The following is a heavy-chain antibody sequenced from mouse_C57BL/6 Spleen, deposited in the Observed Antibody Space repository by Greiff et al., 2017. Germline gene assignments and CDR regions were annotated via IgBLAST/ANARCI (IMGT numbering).Heavy chain of an antibody. CDR2: IYPGDGDT. V-gene: IGHV1-82*01. Sequence: VQLQQSGPELVKPGASVKISCKASGYAFSSSWMNWVKQRPGKGLEWIGRIYPGDGDTNYNGKFKGKATLTAVKSSSTAYMQLSSLTSEDSAVYFCAKDTTVVAPGYFDVWGTGTTVTVSS. CDR3: AKDTTVVAPGYFDV. D-gene: IGHD1-1*01. CDR1: GYAFSSSW. J-gene: IGHJ1*03.